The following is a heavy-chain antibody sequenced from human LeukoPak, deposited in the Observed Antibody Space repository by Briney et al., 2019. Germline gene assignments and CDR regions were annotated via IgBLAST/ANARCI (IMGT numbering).Heavy chain of an antibody. CDR2: IYSGGST. CDR1: GFTFSSYS. CDR3: ARASYYYDSSGHYYDY. J-gene: IGHJ4*02. D-gene: IGHD3-22*01. Sequence: PGGSLRLSCAASGFTFSSYSMNWVRQAPGKGLEWVSVIYSGGSTYYADSVKGRFTISRDNSKNTLYLQMNSLRAEDTAVYYCARASYYYDSSGHYYDYWGQGTLVTVSS. V-gene: IGHV3-53*01.